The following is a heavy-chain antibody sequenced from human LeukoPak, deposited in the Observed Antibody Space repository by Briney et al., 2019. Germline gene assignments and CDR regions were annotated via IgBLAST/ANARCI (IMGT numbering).Heavy chain of an antibody. CDR1: GFTFSSYW. J-gene: IGHJ4*02. Sequence: GGSLRLSCAASGFTFSSYWMSWVRQAPGKGLEWVANIKQDGGEKYYVDSAKGRFTISRDNAQNSLYLQMNGLRSEETAVYYCASGPYFDYWGQGTLVTVSS. V-gene: IGHV3-7*01. CDR2: IKQDGGEK. CDR3: ASGPYFDY.